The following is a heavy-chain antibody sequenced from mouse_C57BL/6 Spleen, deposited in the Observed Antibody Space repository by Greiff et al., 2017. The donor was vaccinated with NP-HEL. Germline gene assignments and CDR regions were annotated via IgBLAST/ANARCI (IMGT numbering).Heavy chain of an antibody. J-gene: IGHJ2*01. CDR2: ISSGGSYT. V-gene: IGHV5-6*01. Sequence: EVKLVESGGDLVKPGGSLKLSCAASGFTFSSYGMSWVRQTPDKRLEWVATISSGGSYTYYPDSVKGRFTISRDNAKNTLYLQMSSLKSEDTAMYYCASYYYGSSPFDYWGQGTTLTVSS. CDR1: GFTFSSYG. CDR3: ASYYYGSSPFDY. D-gene: IGHD1-1*01.